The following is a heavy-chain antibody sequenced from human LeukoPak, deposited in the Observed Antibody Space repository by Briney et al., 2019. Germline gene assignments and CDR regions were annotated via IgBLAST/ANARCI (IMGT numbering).Heavy chain of an antibody. CDR3: AREGFTSMVRGVIIPLDY. Sequence: PGGSLRLSCAASGFTFSSYAMHWVRRAPGKGLEWVAVIWYDGSNKYYADSVKGRFTISRDNSKNTLYLQMNSLRAEDTAVYYCAREGFTSMVRGVIIPLDYWGQGTLVTVSS. J-gene: IGHJ4*02. D-gene: IGHD3-10*01. CDR2: IWYDGSNK. CDR1: GFTFSSYA. V-gene: IGHV3-33*08.